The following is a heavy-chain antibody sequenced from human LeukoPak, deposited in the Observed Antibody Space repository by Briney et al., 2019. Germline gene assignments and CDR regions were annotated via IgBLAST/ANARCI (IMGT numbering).Heavy chain of an antibody. V-gene: IGHV4-34*01. CDR1: GGSFSGYY. CDR2: INHSGST. J-gene: IGHJ5*02. CDR3: AWDGSGSYYNRGWFDP. Sequence: PSETLSLTCAVYGGSFSGYYWSWIRQPPGKGLEWIGEINHSGSTNYNPSLKSRVTISVDTSKNQFSLKLSSVTAADTAVYYCAWDGSGSYYNRGWFDPWGQGTLVTVSS. D-gene: IGHD3-10*01.